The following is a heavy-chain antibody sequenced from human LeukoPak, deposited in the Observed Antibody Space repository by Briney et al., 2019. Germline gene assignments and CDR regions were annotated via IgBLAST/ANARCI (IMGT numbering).Heavy chain of an antibody. CDR3: ARDPPNYIRSDGLYYRRDSDY. V-gene: IGHV3-23*01. J-gene: IGHJ4*01. D-gene: IGHD3-10*01. CDR2: ISGHGGST. CDR1: GFTFSAYA. Sequence: PGGSLRLSCAASGFTFSAYAMTWVRQAPGKGLVWVSGISGHGGSTFYANSVKGRFTISRDSSKNTLYLQMNSLRAEDTAVYYCARDPPNYIRSDGLYYRRDSDYWGGGTLVSASS.